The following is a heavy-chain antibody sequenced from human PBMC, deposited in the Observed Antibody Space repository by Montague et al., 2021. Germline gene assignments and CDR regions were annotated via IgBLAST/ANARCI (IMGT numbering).Heavy chain of an antibody. J-gene: IGHJ4*02. Sequence: SLRLSCAASGFTFDDYAMHWVRQTPGKGLEWVSGISWNSGSIGYADSVKGRFTISRDNAKNTLYLQMNSLRAEDTAVYYCARGGNPGELRRDYYFDYWGQGTLVTVPS. CDR2: ISWNSGSI. V-gene: IGHV3-9*01. CDR1: GFTFDDYA. CDR3: ARGGNPGELRRDYYFDY. D-gene: IGHD1-26*01.